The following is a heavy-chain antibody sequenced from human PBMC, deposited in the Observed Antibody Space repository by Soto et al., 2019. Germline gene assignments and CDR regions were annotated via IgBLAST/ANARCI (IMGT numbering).Heavy chain of an antibody. D-gene: IGHD2-15*01. J-gene: IGHJ1*01. CDR1: GFTFSSYS. V-gene: IGHV3-21*01. CDR2: ISSSSSYI. Sequence: GESLKISCAASGFTFSSYSMNWVRQAPGKGLEWVSSISSSSSYIYYADSVKGRFTISRDNAKNSLYLQMNSLRAEDTAVYYCARVPKTGYCSGGSCYEYFQHWGQGTLVTVSS. CDR3: ARVPKTGYCSGGSCYEYFQH.